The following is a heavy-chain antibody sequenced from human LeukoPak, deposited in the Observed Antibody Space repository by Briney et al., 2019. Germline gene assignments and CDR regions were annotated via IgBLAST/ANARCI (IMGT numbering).Heavy chain of an antibody. J-gene: IGHJ4*02. CDR3: AREVLGQWLAIDY. CDR1: GYSISSGYY. CDR2: IYHSGST. V-gene: IGHV4-38-2*02. D-gene: IGHD6-19*01. Sequence: SETLSLTCAVSGYSISSGYYWGWIRQPPGKGLEWIGSIYHSGSTYYNPSLKSRVTISVDTSKNQFSLKLSSVTAADTAVYYCAREVLGQWLAIDYWGQGTLVTVSS.